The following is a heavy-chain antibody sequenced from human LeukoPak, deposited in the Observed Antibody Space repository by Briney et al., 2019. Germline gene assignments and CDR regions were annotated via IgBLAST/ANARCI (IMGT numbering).Heavy chain of an antibody. Sequence: GGSLSLFCAASGFTFSSYWMSWVRQAPGKGLEWVANIKQDGSEKYYVDSVKGRFTISRDNAKNSLYLQMISLRAEDTAVYYCARDLDYGDYGVSEDYFDYWGQGTLITVSS. CDR1: GFTFSSYW. D-gene: IGHD4-17*01. J-gene: IGHJ4*02. V-gene: IGHV3-7*04. CDR3: ARDLDYGDYGVSEDYFDY. CDR2: IKQDGSEK.